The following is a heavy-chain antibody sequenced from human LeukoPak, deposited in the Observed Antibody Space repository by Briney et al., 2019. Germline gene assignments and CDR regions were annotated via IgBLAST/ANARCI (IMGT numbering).Heavy chain of an antibody. CDR2: INWNGGST. Sequence: GGSLRLSCAASGITFSSFWMSWVRQAPGKGLEWVSGINWNGGSTGYADSVKGRFTISRDNAKNSLYLQMNSLRAEDTAVYYCARCSGSSTYHSDDYWGQGTLVTVSS. CDR3: ARCSGSSTYHSDDY. V-gene: IGHV3-20*04. D-gene: IGHD2-15*01. CDR1: GITFSSFW. J-gene: IGHJ4*02.